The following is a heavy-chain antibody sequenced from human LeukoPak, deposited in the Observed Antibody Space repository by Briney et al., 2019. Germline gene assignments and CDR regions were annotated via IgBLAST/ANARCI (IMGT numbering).Heavy chain of an antibody. Sequence: SETLSLTCNVSGGSISSYYWSWIRQPPGKGLEWIGYIYYSGSTNYNPSLKSRVTISVDTSKNQFSLKLSSVTAADTAVYYCARDGTYYGMDVWGQGTTVTVSS. J-gene: IGHJ6*02. CDR2: IYYSGST. CDR3: ARDGTYYGMDV. D-gene: IGHD1-1*01. CDR1: GGSISSYY. V-gene: IGHV4-59*01.